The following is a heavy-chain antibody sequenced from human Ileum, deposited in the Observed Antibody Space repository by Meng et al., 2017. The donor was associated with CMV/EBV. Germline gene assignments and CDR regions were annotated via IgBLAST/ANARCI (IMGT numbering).Heavy chain of an antibody. D-gene: IGHD3-22*01. CDR3: ARDSSSYYYDSKGYFDY. CDR1: GYTFTGYY. CDR2: INPNSGGT. Sequence: GESLKISCKASGYTFTGYYMHWVRQAPGQGLEWMGWINPNSGGTNYAQKFQGRVTMTRDTSISTAYMELSRLRSDDTAVYYCARDSSSYYYDSKGYFDYWGQGTLVTVSS. J-gene: IGHJ4*02. V-gene: IGHV1-2*02.